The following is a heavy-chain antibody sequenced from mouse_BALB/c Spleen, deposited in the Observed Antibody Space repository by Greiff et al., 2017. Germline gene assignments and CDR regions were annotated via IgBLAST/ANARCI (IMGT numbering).Heavy chain of an antibody. V-gene: IGHV3-6*02. D-gene: IGHD1-1*01. J-gene: IGHJ4*01. CDR3: ARAYYYGSSYGDYAMDY. Sequence: EVQLQQSGPGLVKPSQSLSLTCSVTGYSITSGYYWNWIRQFPGNKLEWMGYISYDGSNNYNPSLKNRISITRDTSKNQFFLKLNSVTTEDTATYYCARAYYYGSSYGDYAMDYWGQGTSVTVSS. CDR2: ISYDGSN. CDR1: GYSITSGYY.